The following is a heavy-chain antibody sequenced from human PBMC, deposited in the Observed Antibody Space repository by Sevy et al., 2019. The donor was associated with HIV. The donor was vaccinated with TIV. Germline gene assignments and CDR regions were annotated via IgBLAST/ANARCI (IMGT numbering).Heavy chain of an antibody. V-gene: IGHV3-48*02. D-gene: IGHD5-18*01. CDR2: ISSSSSTI. CDR3: AREGSYGYQNAFDI. CDR1: GFTVSRYS. J-gene: IGHJ3*02. Sequence: GGSLRLSCAASGFTVSRYSMNWVRQAPGKGLEWVSYISSSSSTIYYADSVKGRFTISRDNAKNSLYLQMNSLRDEDTAVYYCAREGSYGYQNAFDIWGQGTMVTVSS.